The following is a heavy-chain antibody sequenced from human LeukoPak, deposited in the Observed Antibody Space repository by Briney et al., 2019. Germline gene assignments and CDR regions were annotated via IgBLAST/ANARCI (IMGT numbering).Heavy chain of an antibody. D-gene: IGHD6-19*01. J-gene: IGHJ6*03. V-gene: IGHV3-48*01. CDR2: ISSSSSTI. Sequence: GGSLRLSCAASGFTFSNYFMNWVRQAPGKGLEWVSYISSSSSTIYYADSVKGRFTISRDNAKNSLCLQMNSLRAEDTAVYYCAMRGGYSSGWYMRDFYMDVWGKGTTVTVSS. CDR3: AMRGGYSSGWYMRDFYMDV. CDR1: GFTFSNYF.